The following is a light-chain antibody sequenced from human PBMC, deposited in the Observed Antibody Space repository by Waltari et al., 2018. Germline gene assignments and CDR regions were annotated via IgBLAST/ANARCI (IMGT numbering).Light chain of an antibody. J-gene: IGLJ3*02. CDR2: RNN. CDR3: SAWDSSLSAWV. Sequence: QAGLTQPPSVSKGLRQTATLTCTGNSNNVGNQGAAWLQQHQGHPPKLLSYRNNNRPSGISEGFSASRSGNTASLNITGLQPEDEADYYCSAWDSSLSAWVFGGGTKLTVL. V-gene: IGLV10-54*04. CDR1: SNNVGNQG.